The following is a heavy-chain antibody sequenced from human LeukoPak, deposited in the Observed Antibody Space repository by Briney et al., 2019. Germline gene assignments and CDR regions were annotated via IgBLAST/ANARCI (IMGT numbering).Heavy chain of an antibody. V-gene: IGHV1-69*05. CDR3: ASGFWSGYTCYYYYYMDV. CDR2: IIPIFGTA. CDR1: GGTFSSYA. D-gene: IGHD3-3*01. J-gene: IGHJ6*03. Sequence: SVKVSCTASGGTFSSYAISWVRQAPGQGLEWMGGIIPIFGTANYAKKYQGRVTITTDESTSTAYMELSSLRSEDTAVYYCASGFWSGYTCYYYYYMDVWGKGTTVTVSS.